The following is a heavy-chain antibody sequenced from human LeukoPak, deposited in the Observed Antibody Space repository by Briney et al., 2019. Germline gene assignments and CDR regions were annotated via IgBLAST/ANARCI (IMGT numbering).Heavy chain of an antibody. CDR1: GYSFTNYW. Sequence: GESLKISCKASGYSFTNYWIGWVRQMPGKGLEWMAIIWPGDSDTRYSPSFQGQATISADKSINTAYLQWSSLTASDTAMYYCARSGGGSERWFDPWGQGTLVTVSS. CDR3: ARSGGGSERWFDP. J-gene: IGHJ5*02. CDR2: IWPGDSDT. D-gene: IGHD2-15*01. V-gene: IGHV5-51*01.